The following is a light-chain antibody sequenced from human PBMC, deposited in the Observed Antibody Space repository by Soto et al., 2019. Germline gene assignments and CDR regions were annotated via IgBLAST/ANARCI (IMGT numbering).Light chain of an antibody. CDR3: QQRYNWPWT. CDR2: DAS. Sequence: EIVLTQSPGTLSLSPGERATLSCRASQSVSRNYLAWYQQKPGQAPRLLIYDASNRATGIPPRFSGSGSGTDFTLAISGLEPEDLAVYYCQQRYNWPWTFGQGTKVDIK. J-gene: IGKJ1*01. CDR1: QSVSRNY. V-gene: IGKV3D-20*02.